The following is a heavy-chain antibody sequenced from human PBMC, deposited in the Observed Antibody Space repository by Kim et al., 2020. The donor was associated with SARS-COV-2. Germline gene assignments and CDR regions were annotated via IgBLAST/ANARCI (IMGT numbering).Heavy chain of an antibody. CDR2: ISYDGSNK. J-gene: IGHJ4*02. V-gene: IGHV3-30-3*01. Sequence: GGSLRLSCAASGFTFSSYAMHWVRQAPGKGLEWVAVISYDGSNKYYADSVKGRFTISRDNSKNTLYLQMNSLRAEDTAVYYCARSSRAWAVRGFLDFDYWGQGTLVTVSS. CDR1: GFTFSSYA. D-gene: IGHD3-3*01. CDR3: ARSSRAWAVRGFLDFDY.